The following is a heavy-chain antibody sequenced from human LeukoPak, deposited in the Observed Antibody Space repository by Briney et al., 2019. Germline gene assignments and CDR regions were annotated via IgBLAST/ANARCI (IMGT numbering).Heavy chain of an antibody. CDR1: GFIFDDYG. Sequence: GGSLRLSCAASGFIFDDYGMSWVPHAAGKGLEWVSGINWNGGSTGCVDSVKGRFIISRDNAKNSLYLQMNSLRAEDTALYYCARASSGGFGESFDYWGQGTLVTVSS. CDR3: ARASSGGFGESFDY. J-gene: IGHJ4*02. CDR2: INWNGGST. D-gene: IGHD3-10*01. V-gene: IGHV3-20*04.